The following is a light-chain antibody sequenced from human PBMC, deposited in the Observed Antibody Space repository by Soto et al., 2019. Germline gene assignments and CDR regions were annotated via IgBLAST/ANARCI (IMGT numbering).Light chain of an antibody. CDR3: CSYTKYSTYV. Sequence: QSVLTQPASVSGSPGQSITISCTGSSSDVGGYNFVSWYQHHPGKVPKFIIWDVNNRPSGVSNRFSGSKSGSTASLTISGLQAEDEADYYCCSYTKYSTYVFGTGTKVTVL. CDR2: DVN. V-gene: IGLV2-14*03. J-gene: IGLJ1*01. CDR1: SSDVGGYNF.